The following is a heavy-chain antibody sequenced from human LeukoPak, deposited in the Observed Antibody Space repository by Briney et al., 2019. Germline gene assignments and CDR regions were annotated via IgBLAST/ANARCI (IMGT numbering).Heavy chain of an antibody. J-gene: IGHJ4*02. CDR3: STLYYYGSGSRYKNYFDY. CDR1: GFPFNNAW. Sequence: GGSLRLSCAAPGFPFNNAWMSWVRQAPGKGLEWVGRIKDKSGTTDYAAPAKGRFTISRDDSKNTLYLQMNSLKTEDTAVYYCSTLYYYGSGSRYKNYFDYWGQGTLVTVSS. CDR2: IKDKSGTT. D-gene: IGHD3-10*01. V-gene: IGHV3-15*01.